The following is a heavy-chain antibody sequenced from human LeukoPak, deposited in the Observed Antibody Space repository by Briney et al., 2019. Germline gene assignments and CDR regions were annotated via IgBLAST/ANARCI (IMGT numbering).Heavy chain of an antibody. J-gene: IGHJ3*02. CDR3: ARDPSIAGDGAFDI. CDR2: ISSSSSTI. CDR1: GFTFSSYS. D-gene: IGHD6-6*01. V-gene: IGHV3-48*01. Sequence: GGSLRLSCAASGFTFSSYSMNWVRQAPGKGLEWVSYISSSSSTIYYADSVKGRFTISRDNAKNSLYLQMNSLRAEDTAVYYCARDPSIAGDGAFDIWGQGTMVTVSS.